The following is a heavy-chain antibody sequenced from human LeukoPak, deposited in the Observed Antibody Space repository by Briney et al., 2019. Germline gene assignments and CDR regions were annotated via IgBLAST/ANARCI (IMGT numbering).Heavy chain of an antibody. CDR2: IYTSGST. Sequence: SQTLSLTCTVSGGSISSGSYYWSWIRQPAGKGLEWIGRIYTSGSTNYNPSLKSRVTISVDTSKNQFSLKLSSVTAADTAVYYCARDSGQRSFDYWGQGTLVTVSS. CDR1: GGSISSGSYY. CDR3: ARDSGQRSFDY. V-gene: IGHV4-61*02. J-gene: IGHJ4*02. D-gene: IGHD5-12*01.